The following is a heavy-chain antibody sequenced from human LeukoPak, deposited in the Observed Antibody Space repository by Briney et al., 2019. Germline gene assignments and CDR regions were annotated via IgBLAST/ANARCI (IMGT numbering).Heavy chain of an antibody. V-gene: IGHV3-15*01. CDR2: IKKKTDRRTT. D-gene: IGHD3-22*01. CDR1: GFTFPNAW. Sequence: PGGSLRLSCAASGFTFPNAWIYWVRQAPGKGLEWVGRIKKKTDRRTTDYSAPVEGRFTISRDDTRNTVYLQMDSLKTEDTAMYYCVPDGGQLPYYFTYWGQGTLVTVSS. J-gene: IGHJ1*01. CDR3: VPDGGQLPYYFTY.